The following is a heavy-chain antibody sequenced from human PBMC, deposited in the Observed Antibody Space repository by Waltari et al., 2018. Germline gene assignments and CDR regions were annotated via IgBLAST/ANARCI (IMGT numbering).Heavy chain of an antibody. CDR2: VRAPNDKT. CDR3: ARRFIGAFDI. D-gene: IGHD3-3*01. Sequence: QVQLVQSGPEMKRPGASVKVSCKASGYTFTAYGLSWVRQAPGQGLEWMGWVRAPNDKTNYAPKIQDRATMTTDTTTSTAYMELRSLRSDDTTVYYCARRFIGAFDIWGQGTMVTVSS. CDR1: GYTFTAYG. J-gene: IGHJ3*02. V-gene: IGHV1-18*04.